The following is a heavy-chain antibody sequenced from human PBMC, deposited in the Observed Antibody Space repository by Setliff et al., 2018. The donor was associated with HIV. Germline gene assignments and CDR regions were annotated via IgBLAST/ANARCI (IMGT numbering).Heavy chain of an antibody. CDR1: GYTFTSND. J-gene: IGHJ4*02. V-gene: IGHV1-8*02. CDR3: ARGRYCTTLSCPYYFDY. CDR2: MNPNSGNT. D-gene: IGHD2-8*01. Sequence: ASVKVSCKASGYTFTSNDINWVRQATGQGLEWMGWMNPNSGNTGYAQKFQGRVTMTRNTSISTVYMELNSLRSEDTAVYYCARGRYCTTLSCPYYFDYWGQGTLGTV.